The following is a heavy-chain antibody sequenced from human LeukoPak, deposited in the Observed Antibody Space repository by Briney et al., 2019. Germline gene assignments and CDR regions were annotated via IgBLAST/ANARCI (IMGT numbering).Heavy chain of an antibody. Sequence: GGSLRLSCAASGFTFSSYEMNWVRQAPGKGLEWVAYITTSGTNEYYADSVKGRFTISRDNAKKSLNLQMNSLRAEDTAVYYCARVAAVAGTVIDYWGQGTLVTVSS. CDR2: ITTSGTNE. CDR3: ARVAAVAGTVIDY. V-gene: IGHV3-48*03. J-gene: IGHJ4*02. CDR1: GFTFSSYE. D-gene: IGHD6-19*01.